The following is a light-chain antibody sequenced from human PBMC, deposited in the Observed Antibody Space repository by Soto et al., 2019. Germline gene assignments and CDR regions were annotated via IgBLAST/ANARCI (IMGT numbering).Light chain of an antibody. V-gene: IGLV2-11*01. CDR3: QSYDRSLTGHVV. J-gene: IGLJ2*01. Sequence: QSVLTQPRSVSGSPGQSVTISCTGTSSDVGGYNYVSWYQQHPGKAPKLMIYDVSQRPSGVPDRFSGSKSGNTASLTISGLQSEDEADYYCQSYDRSLTGHVVFGGGTKVTVL. CDR2: DVS. CDR1: SSDVGGYNY.